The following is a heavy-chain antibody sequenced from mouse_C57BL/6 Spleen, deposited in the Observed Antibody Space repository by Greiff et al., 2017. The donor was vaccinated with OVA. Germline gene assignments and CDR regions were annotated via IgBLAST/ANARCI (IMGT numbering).Heavy chain of an antibody. Sequence: QVHVKQSGPELVKPGASVKLSCKASGYTFTSYDINWVKQRPGQGLEWIGWIYPRDGSTKYNEKFKGKATLTVDTSSSTAYMELHSLTSEDSAVYFCARKNWAYYFDYWGQGTTLTVSS. D-gene: IGHD4-1*01. CDR3: ARKNWAYYFDY. CDR2: IYPRDGST. J-gene: IGHJ2*01. V-gene: IGHV1-85*01. CDR1: GYTFTSYD.